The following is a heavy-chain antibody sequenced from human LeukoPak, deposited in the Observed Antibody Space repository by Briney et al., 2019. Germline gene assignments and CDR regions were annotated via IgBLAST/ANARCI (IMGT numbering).Heavy chain of an antibody. D-gene: IGHD6-13*01. CDR2: ISGGGGSK. CDR1: GFTFSSYA. J-gene: IGHJ3*02. Sequence: PGGSLRLSCAASGFTFSSYAMNWVRQAPGKGLEWVSTISGGGGSKYYAASVKGRFTISRDNSKNTLYLQMNSLRTEDTAVYYCAKGVSSSWSNDAFDIWGQGTMVTVSS. CDR3: AKGVSSSWSNDAFDI. V-gene: IGHV3-23*01.